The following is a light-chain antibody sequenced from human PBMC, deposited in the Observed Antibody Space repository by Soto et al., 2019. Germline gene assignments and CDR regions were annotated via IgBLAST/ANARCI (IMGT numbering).Light chain of an antibody. CDR2: EVS. J-gene: IGLJ3*02. CDR1: SSDVGGYNY. CDR3: SSYVGGDFLV. Sequence: QSALTQPPSASGSPGQSVTISCTGTSSDVGGYNYVSWYQHHPGKVPKLMIYEVSKRPSGVPHRFSGSKSGNTASLTVSGLQPEDEADYYCSSYVGGDFLVFGEGTQLTVL. V-gene: IGLV2-8*01.